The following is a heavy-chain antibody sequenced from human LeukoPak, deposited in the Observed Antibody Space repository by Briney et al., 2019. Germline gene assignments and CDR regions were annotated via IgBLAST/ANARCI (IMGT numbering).Heavy chain of an antibody. CDR3: ARDLSERYSTDY. CDR1: GYTFTGYY. CDR2: ISYDGSIK. J-gene: IGHJ4*02. D-gene: IGHD1-26*01. V-gene: IGHV3-30-3*01. Sequence: SCKASGYTFTGYYMHWVRQAPGKGLEWVAFISYDGSIKYYADSVKGRFTISRDNSQNTLDLQMNSLRAEDTAVYYCARDLSERYSTDYWGQGTLVTVSS.